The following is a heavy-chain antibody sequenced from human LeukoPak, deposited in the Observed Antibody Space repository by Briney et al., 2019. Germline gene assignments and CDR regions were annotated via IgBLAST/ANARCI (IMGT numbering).Heavy chain of an antibody. J-gene: IGHJ3*02. D-gene: IGHD3-9*01. CDR1: GFTFSSYA. Sequence: PGGSLRLSCVVSGFTFSSYAMSWVRQAPGKGLEWVSGIAIAGDTYYPGSVKGRFTISRENGRNSLYLQMNSLRAGDTAIYYCARGLNDVLTGIEDAFDIWGQGTMVTVSS. CDR2: IAIAGDT. V-gene: IGHV3-13*01. CDR3: ARGLNDVLTGIEDAFDI.